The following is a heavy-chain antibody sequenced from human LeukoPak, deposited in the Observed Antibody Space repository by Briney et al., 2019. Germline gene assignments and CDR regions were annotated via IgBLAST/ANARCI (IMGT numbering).Heavy chain of an antibody. Sequence: ASVKVSCKASGGTFISYAISWVRQAPGQGLEWMGGIIPIFGTANYAQKFQGRVTITADGSTSTAYMELSSLRSEDTAVYYCAARRSGGSWVLDYWGQGTLVTVSS. CDR2: IIPIFGTA. CDR3: AARRSGGSWVLDY. J-gene: IGHJ4*02. CDR1: GGTFISYA. D-gene: IGHD2-15*01. V-gene: IGHV1-69*13.